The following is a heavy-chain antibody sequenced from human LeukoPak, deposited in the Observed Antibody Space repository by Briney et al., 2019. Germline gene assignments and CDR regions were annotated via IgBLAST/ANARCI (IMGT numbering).Heavy chain of an antibody. D-gene: IGHD3-10*01. CDR1: GGSISSYY. J-gene: IGHJ6*02. CDR3: ARDLLWFGELSGKPYGMDV. Sequence: SETLSLTCTVSGGSISSYYWSWIRQPPGKGLEWIGYIYYSGSTNYDPSLKSRVTISVDTSKNQCSLKLSSVTAADTAVYYCARDLLWFGELSGKPYGMDVWGQGTTVTVSS. CDR2: IYYSGST. V-gene: IGHV4-59*08.